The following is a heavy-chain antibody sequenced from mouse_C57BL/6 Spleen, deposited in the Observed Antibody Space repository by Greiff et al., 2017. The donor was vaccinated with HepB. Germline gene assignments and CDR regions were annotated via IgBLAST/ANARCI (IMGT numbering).Heavy chain of an antibody. D-gene: IGHD2-4*01. CDR1: GYTFTDYY. CDR3: ARGYYDYAY. J-gene: IGHJ3*01. Sequence: EVQLQQSGPELVKPGASVKISCKASGYTFTDYYMNWVKQSHGKSLEWIGDINPNNGGTSYNQKFKGTATLTVDKYSSTAYMELRSRTSEYSAVYYWARGYYDYAYWGQGTLVTVSA. CDR2: INPNNGGT. V-gene: IGHV1-26*01.